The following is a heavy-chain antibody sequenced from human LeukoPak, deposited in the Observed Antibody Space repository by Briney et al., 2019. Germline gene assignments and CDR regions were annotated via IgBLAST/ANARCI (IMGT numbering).Heavy chain of an antibody. CDR3: VVTVSYYYYYMDV. CDR2: FYYNGRT. Sequence: SETLSLTCTVSGGSISSSSYYWGWIRQPPGKGLEWIGSFYYNGRTYYNPSLKSRVTISVDMSKNQFSLKLSSVTAADTAVYYCVVTVSYYYYYMDVWGKGTTVTVSS. J-gene: IGHJ6*03. V-gene: IGHV4-39*07. CDR1: GGSISSSSYY. D-gene: IGHD4-17*01.